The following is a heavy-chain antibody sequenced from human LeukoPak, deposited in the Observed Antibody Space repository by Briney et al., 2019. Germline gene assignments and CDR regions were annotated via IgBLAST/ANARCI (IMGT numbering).Heavy chain of an antibody. D-gene: IGHD4-17*01. J-gene: IGHJ6*03. V-gene: IGHV4-4*02. CDR3: ARSSDYGDYVDYMDV. Sequence: PSETLSLTCAVSGGSISSSNWWSWVRQPPGKGLEWIGEIYHSGSTNYNPSLKSRVTISVDKSKNQFSLKLSSVTAADTAVYYCARSSDYGDYVDYMDVWGKGTTVTVSS. CDR2: IYHSGST. CDR1: GGSISSSNW.